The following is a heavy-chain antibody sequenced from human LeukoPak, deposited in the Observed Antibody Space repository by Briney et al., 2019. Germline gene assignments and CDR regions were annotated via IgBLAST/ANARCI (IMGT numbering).Heavy chain of an antibody. V-gene: IGHV3-23*01. J-gene: IGHJ4*02. CDR3: AKVIGMGELPVADFDY. Sequence: GGSLRLYCAASGFTFSSYAMSWVRQAPGKGLEWVSAISGSGGSTYYADSVKGRFTISRDNSKNTLYLQMNSLRAEDTAVYYCAKVIGMGELPVADFDYWGQGTLVTVSS. CDR1: GFTFSSYA. CDR2: ISGSGGST. D-gene: IGHD1-26*01.